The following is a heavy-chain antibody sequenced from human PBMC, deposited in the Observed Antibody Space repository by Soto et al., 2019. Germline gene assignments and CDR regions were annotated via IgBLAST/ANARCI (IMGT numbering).Heavy chain of an antibody. CDR2: TYYSGST. CDR3: AREGGGVRGRGYYYYGMDV. D-gene: IGHD3-16*01. V-gene: IGHV4-31*03. CDR1: GGSISSGGYY. Sequence: QVQLQESGPGLVKPSQTLSLTCTVSGGSISSGGYYWSWIRQHPGKGLEWIGYTYYSGSTYYNPSLKSRVTISVDTSKNQFSLKLSSVTAADTAVYYCAREGGGVRGRGYYYYGMDVWGQGTTVTVSS. J-gene: IGHJ6*02.